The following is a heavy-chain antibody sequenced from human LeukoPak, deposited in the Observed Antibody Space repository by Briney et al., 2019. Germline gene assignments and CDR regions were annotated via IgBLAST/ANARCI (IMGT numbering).Heavy chain of an antibody. J-gene: IGHJ4*02. CDR2: SYYSGST. CDR1: GGSISSYY. Sequence: SETLSLTCTVSGGSISSYYWSWIRQPPGKGLEWIGYSYYSGSTNYNPSLKSRVTISVDTSKNQFSLKLSSVTAADTAVYYCYDASGYRDYWGQGTLVTVSS. V-gene: IGHV4-59*12. CDR3: YDASGYRDY. D-gene: IGHD3-22*01.